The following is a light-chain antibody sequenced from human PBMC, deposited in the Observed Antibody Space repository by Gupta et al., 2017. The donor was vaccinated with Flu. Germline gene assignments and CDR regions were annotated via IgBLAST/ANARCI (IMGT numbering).Light chain of an antibody. J-gene: IGLJ3*02. CDR2: DHD. CDR3: QSFDSSDITWV. CDR1: SGSIGSNY. Sequence: TISCTRNSGSIGSNYVQWCQQRPGSSPTTVLYDHDQRPSGVPERFSASIDSSSNSASLTISGLQKEDEADYYCQSFDSSDITWVFGGGTRLTVL. V-gene: IGLV6-57*01.